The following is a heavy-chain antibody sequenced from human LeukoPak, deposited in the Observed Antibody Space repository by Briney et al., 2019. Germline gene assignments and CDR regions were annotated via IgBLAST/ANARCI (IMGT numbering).Heavy chain of an antibody. D-gene: IGHD3-16*01. J-gene: IGHJ5*02. CDR2: ISGSGGST. CDR1: GFTFSSYA. V-gene: IGHV3-23*01. Sequence: GGSLRLSCAASGFTFSSYAMSWVRQAPGKGLEWVSAISGSGGSTYYADSVKGRFTISRDNSKNTLYLQMNSLRAEDTAVYYCASGHGGTNWFDPWGQGTLVTVSS. CDR3: ASGHGGTNWFDP.